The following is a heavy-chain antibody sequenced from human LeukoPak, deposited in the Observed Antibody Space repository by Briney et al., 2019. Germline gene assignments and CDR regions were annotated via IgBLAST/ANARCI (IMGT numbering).Heavy chain of an antibody. V-gene: IGHV3-48*04. J-gene: IGHJ4*01. Sequence: PGGSRRLSCAASGFTFRTYGMNWVRQAPGKGLEWISYINSNSDTVHYSNSVEGRFTISRDNAKNSLYLQMNSLRAEDTAMYYCARDTRGESDYWGHGTLVTVSS. D-gene: IGHD2-2*01. CDR3: ARDTRGESDY. CDR1: GFTFRTYG. CDR2: INSNSDTV.